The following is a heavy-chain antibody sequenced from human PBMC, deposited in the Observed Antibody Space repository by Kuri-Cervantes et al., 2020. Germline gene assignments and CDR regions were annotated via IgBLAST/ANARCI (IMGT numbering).Heavy chain of an antibody. Sequence: GESLKISCAASGFTLSTYNMSWVRQAPGKGLEWVSSISTSSSYIFYADSVKGRFTISRDNAKNSLYLQMKSLRGEDTAVYYCARDRPRAVRGMTWDYWGQGTLVTVSS. V-gene: IGHV3-21*03. CDR3: ARDRPRAVRGMTWDY. CDR1: GFTLSTYN. CDR2: ISTSSSYI. D-gene: IGHD3-10*01. J-gene: IGHJ4*02.